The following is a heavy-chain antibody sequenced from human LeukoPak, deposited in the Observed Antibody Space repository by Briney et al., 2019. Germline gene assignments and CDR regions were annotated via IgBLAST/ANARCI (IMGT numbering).Heavy chain of an antibody. CDR3: ARGSGEAYYFDY. CDR1: GGTFSSYA. D-gene: IGHD2-15*01. V-gene: IGHV1-69*13. J-gene: IGHJ4*02. Sequence: SVKVSCKASGGTFSSYAISWVRQAPGQGLEWMGGIIPIFGTANYAQKFQGRVTITADESTSTAYMELSSLRSEDTTVYYCARGSGEAYYFDYWGQGTLVTVSS. CDR2: IIPIFGTA.